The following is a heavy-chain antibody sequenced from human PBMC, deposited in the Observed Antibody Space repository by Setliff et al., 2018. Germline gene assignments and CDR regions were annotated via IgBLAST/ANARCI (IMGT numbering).Heavy chain of an antibody. V-gene: IGHV3-48*04. Sequence: GGSLRLSCAASGFTFSSYWMSWVRQAPGKGLEWVSYISTTGTTIYADSVKGRFTISRDNAKNSLDLQMNSLRAEDTAVYYCARDPNSSGDYWYFDLWGRGTLVTVSS. CDR2: ISTTGTTI. CDR1: GFTFSSYW. J-gene: IGHJ2*01. D-gene: IGHD3-22*01. CDR3: ARDPNSSGDYWYFDL.